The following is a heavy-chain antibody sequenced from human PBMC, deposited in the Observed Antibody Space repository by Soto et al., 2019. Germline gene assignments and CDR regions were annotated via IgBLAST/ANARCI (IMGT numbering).Heavy chain of an antibody. D-gene: IGHD3-22*01. CDR3: AMTRLYDTGTNDYHRDALDI. V-gene: IGHV3-23*01. J-gene: IGHJ3*02. CDR1: GFPFGTYV. CDR2: ISGSGGRV. Sequence: EVQLLESGGGMVEPRGSLKLSCAASGFPFGTYVMNWVRQAPGKGLEWVSGISGSGGRVYSADSVKGRFTISRDNSRNTLYLQMTSLRAEDTAIYYCAMTRLYDTGTNDYHRDALDIWGQGTQVTVSS.